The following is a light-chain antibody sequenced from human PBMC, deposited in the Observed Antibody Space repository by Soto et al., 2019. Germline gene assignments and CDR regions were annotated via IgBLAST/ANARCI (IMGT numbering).Light chain of an antibody. CDR3: QQRSNWPPGGT. Sequence: EIVLTQSPATLSLSPGERATLSCRASQSVSIYLAWYQQKPGQAPRLLIYDASNRATGIPARFSGSGSGTDFTLTISSLEPEDFAVYYCQQRSNWPPGGTFGPGTKVDIK. CDR2: DAS. CDR1: QSVSIY. J-gene: IGKJ3*01. V-gene: IGKV3-11*01.